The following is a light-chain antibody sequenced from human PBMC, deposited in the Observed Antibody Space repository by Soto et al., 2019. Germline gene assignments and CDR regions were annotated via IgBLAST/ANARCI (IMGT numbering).Light chain of an antibody. CDR3: SSYTSSNIVV. Sequence: QSALTQPASVSGSPGQSITISCTGTSSDVGGYNYVSWYKQHSDKAPKLMIYDVSYRPSGVANRFSGFKSGNTASLTISGLQAEDEADYYCSSYTSSNIVVFGGGTKVTVL. J-gene: IGLJ2*01. CDR1: SSDVGGYNY. V-gene: IGLV2-14*03. CDR2: DVS.